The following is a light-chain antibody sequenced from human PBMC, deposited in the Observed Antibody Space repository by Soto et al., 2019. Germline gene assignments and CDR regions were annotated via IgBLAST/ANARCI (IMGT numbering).Light chain of an antibody. CDR1: QSISDT. V-gene: IGKV3D-15*03. J-gene: IGKJ1*01. CDR3: HQRQSWPRT. CDR2: QTS. Sequence: EIVMTQSPATLSVSPGGRATLSCRASQSISDTLAWYQHRPGQAPRLLIYQTSIRAAGIPARFSASGTGTDFTLTIGDVQPEDFAVYYCHQRQSWPRTFGQGTKVDIK.